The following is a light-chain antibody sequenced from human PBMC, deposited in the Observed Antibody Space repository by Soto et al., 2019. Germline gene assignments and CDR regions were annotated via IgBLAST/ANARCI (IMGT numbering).Light chain of an antibody. J-gene: IGKJ2*01. V-gene: IGKV3-20*01. CDR3: QQYNVYYT. CDR1: QSVSSSY. Sequence: EIVLTQSPGTLSLSPGERATLACRASQSVSSSYLARYQQEPGQAPRLLIYGASSRATGIPDRFSGSGSGTEFTLTISSLQPEDFATYYCQQYNVYYTFGQGTKVDIK. CDR2: GAS.